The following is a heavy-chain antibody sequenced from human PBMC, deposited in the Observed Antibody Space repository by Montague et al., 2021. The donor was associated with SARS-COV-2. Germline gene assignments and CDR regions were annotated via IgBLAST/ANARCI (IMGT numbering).Heavy chain of an antibody. Sequence: SETLSLTCTVSGYSIGSGYYWGWIRQPPGKGLEWIGSIYHSGSTYYNPSLKSRVTISVDTTKNKFSLKLLSSVTAADTAVYYCARDRRGWLQLNNWFDPWGQGTLVTVSS. V-gene: IGHV4-38-2*02. CDR2: IYHSGST. CDR3: ARDRRGWLQLNNWFDP. CDR1: GYSIGSGYY. D-gene: IGHD5-24*01. J-gene: IGHJ5*02.